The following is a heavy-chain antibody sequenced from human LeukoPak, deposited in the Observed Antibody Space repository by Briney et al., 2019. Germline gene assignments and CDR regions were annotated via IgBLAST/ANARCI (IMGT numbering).Heavy chain of an antibody. J-gene: IGHJ4*02. D-gene: IGHD6-13*01. CDR1: GGSISSYY. Sequence: SETLSLTCTVSGGSISSYYWSWIRQPPGKGLEWIGYIYYSGSTNYNPSLKSRVTISVDTSKNQFSLKLSSVTAADTAVYYCARLFPAAAGTDWGQGTLVTVSS. V-gene: IGHV4-59*08. CDR2: IYYSGST. CDR3: ARLFPAAAGTD.